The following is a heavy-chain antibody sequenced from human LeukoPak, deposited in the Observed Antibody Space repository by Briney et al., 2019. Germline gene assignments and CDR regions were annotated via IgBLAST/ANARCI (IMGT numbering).Heavy chain of an antibody. D-gene: IGHD3-16*02. V-gene: IGHV3-21*01. CDR3: AKSLSRMITFGGVIVSPFDY. CDR1: GFTFSSYS. Sequence: GGSLRLSCAASGFTFSSYSMNWVRQAPWKGLEWVSSISSSSSYIYYADSVKGRFTISRDNAKNSLYLQMNSLRAEDTAVYYCAKSLSRMITFGGVIVSPFDYWGQGTLVTVSS. J-gene: IGHJ4*02. CDR2: ISSSSSYI.